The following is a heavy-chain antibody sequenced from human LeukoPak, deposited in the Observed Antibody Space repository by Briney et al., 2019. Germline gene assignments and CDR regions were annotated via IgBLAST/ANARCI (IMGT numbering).Heavy chain of an antibody. J-gene: IGHJ4*02. V-gene: IGHV3-23*01. D-gene: IGHD3-22*01. CDR1: GFTFSSYA. CDR3: AKKVTGHDSSGYYNY. CDR2: ISGSGGRT. Sequence: GGSLRLSCAASGFTFSSYAMSWVRQAPGKGLEWVSAISGSGGRTYYADSVKGRFTISRDNSKNTLYLQMNSLRAEDTAVYYCAKKVTGHDSSGYYNYWGQGTLVTVSS.